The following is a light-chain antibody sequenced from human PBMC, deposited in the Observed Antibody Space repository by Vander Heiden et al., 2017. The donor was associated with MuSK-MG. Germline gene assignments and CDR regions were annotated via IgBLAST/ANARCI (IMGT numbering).Light chain of an antibody. CDR2: DVS. V-gene: IGLV2-14*03. CDR3: ISYTSSSTDYV. Sequence: QSALTQPASVSGSPGQSITISCTGTSSDIGTYNYVSWYQQHPGKAPKLMIHDVSDRPSGVSIRFSGSKSGNTASLTISGLQAEDEADYYCISYTSSSTDYVFGTGTKVTGL. J-gene: IGLJ1*01. CDR1: SSDIGTYNY.